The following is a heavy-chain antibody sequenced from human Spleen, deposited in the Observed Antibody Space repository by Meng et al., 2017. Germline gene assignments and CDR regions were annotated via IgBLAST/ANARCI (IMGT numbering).Heavy chain of an antibody. CDR1: GGTFSSYA. V-gene: IGHV1-69*05. Sequence: SVKVSCKASGGTFSSYAFSWVRQAPGQGLDWMGGIIPIFGTSTYAQNFQGRVTITTDESTNTAYMELSGLRSEDTAVYYCARGHIAGAATGYAFDLWGQGTMVTVSS. J-gene: IGHJ3*01. CDR3: ARGHIAGAATGYAFDL. CDR2: IIPIFGTS. D-gene: IGHD6-13*01.